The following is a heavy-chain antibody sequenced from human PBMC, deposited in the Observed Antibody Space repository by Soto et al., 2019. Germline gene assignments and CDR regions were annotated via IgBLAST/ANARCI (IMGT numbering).Heavy chain of an antibody. V-gene: IGHV3-23*01. CDR1: GFTFSSYA. J-gene: IGHJ4*02. D-gene: IGHD3-10*01. Sequence: EVQLLESGGGLVQPGGSLRLSCAASGFTFSSYAMNWVRQAPGKGLEWVSAISGSGGSTYYADSVKGRFTISRDNSKTPLYLQMNSLRAEDTAVYYCAKARATYYYGSGPFDYWGQGTLVTVSS. CDR2: ISGSGGST. CDR3: AKARATYYYGSGPFDY.